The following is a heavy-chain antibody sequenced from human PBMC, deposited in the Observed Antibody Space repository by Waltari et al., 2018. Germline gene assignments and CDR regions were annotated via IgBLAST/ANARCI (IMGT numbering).Heavy chain of an antibody. CDR2: ISYNERNI. CDR3: ARDYCDRTNCHGMDV. V-gene: IGHV3-30*04. J-gene: IGHJ6*02. Sequence: QVQLVESGGGVVQPGRSLRLSCAASEFTSRSSPMHWVRQAPGKGLEWVAVISYNERNIYYVDSVKGRFIISRDNSRKMLYLQMNSLRTEDTAVYYCARDYCDRTNCHGMDVWGQGTTVTVSS. CDR1: EFTSRSSP. D-gene: IGHD3-22*01.